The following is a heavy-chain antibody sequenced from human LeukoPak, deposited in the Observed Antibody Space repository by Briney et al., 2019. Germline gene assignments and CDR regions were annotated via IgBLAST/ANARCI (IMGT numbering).Heavy chain of an antibody. J-gene: IGHJ4*02. CDR3: ARGDSGYSYGYYYFDY. V-gene: IGHV3-30-3*01. CDR1: GFTFSSYA. CDR2: ISYDGSNK. D-gene: IGHD5-18*01. Sequence: GGSLRLSCAASGFTFSSYAMHWVRQAPGKGLEWVAVISYDGSNKYYADSVKGRFTTSRDNSKNTLYLQMNSLRAEDTAVYYCARGDSGYSYGYYYFDYWGQGTLVTVSS.